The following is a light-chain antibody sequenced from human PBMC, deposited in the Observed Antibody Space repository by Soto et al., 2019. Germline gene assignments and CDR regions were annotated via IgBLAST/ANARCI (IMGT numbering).Light chain of an antibody. J-gene: IGKJ1*01. V-gene: IGKV1-5*03. CDR3: QQYKTYSWT. CDR1: QNIDSG. CDR2: EAS. Sequence: DIQMTQSPSTLSASVGDRVSITCRASQNIDSGLAWYQQKPGKAPVLLIHEASSLEGGVPSRFSGSGSGTDFTLSISSLQPDDCATYYCQQYKTYSWTFGQGTRLEI.